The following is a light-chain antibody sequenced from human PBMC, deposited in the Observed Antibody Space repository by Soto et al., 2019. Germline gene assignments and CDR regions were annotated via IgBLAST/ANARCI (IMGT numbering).Light chain of an antibody. V-gene: IGLV1-44*01. Sequence: QSVLTQPPSASGTPGQRVTMSCSGGSSNIGSNTVSWYQHLPGTAPQLLIYSDTQRASGVADRFSGYKSGTSASLAISGLQSDDGADYYCAAWDDRLNGALFGTGTKLTVL. CDR3: AAWDDRLNGAL. CDR2: SDT. CDR1: SSNIGSNT. J-gene: IGLJ1*01.